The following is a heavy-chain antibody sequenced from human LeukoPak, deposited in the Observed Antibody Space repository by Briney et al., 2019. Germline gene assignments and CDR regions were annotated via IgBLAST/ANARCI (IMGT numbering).Heavy chain of an antibody. CDR2: INPNSGGT. Sequence: ASVKVSCKASGYTFTGYYMHWVRQAPGQGLEWMGWINPNSGGTNYVQKFQGRVTMTRDTSISTAYMELSRLRSDDTAVYYCARVPPYYYDSSANYWGQGTLVTVSS. CDR1: GYTFTGYY. CDR3: ARVPPYYYDSSANY. D-gene: IGHD3-22*01. V-gene: IGHV1-2*02. J-gene: IGHJ4*02.